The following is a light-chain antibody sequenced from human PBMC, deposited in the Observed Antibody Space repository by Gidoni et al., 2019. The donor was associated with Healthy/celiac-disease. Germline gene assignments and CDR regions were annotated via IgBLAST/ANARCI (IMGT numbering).Light chain of an antibody. CDR1: QSISRF. V-gene: IGKV1-5*03. CDR2: KAS. CDR3: QQYSGFWT. J-gene: IGKJ1*01. Sequence: DIQMTQSPSTLSASVGDRLTITCRASQSISRFLAWYQQKPGKAPKLLIYKASSLESGVPSRFSGSGTGTEFTLTISSLQPDDFATYYCQQYSGFWTFXQXTKVEIK.